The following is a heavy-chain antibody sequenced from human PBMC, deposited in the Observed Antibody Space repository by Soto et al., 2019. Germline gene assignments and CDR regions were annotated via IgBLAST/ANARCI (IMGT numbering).Heavy chain of an antibody. CDR1: GVTFSSYA. V-gene: IGHV3-23*01. J-gene: IGHJ6*02. CDR2: SSSIDGSV. CDR3: GKDVGDYVPYYYGVDV. Sequence: GGSLRLSCVASGVTFSSYAMSWVRQAPGKGLEWVSASSSIDGSVYYADSVRGRFTISRDNSKNTLYLQMNSLRAEDTAVYYCGKDVGDYVPYYYGVDVWGQGTTVTVSS. D-gene: IGHD1-26*01.